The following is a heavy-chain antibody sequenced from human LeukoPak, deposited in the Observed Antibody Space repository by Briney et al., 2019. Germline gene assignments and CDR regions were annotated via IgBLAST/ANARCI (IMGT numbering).Heavy chain of an antibody. D-gene: IGHD2-2*01. J-gene: IGHJ6*03. CDR1: GFTFSSYS. Sequence: GGSLRLSCAASGFTFSSYSMNWVRQAPGKGLEWVSSISSSSSYIYYADSVKGRFTISRDNAKNSLYLQMNSLRAEDTAVYYCARVNKIDRGRYCSSTSCYFKYYYYYMDVWGKGTTVTVSS. CDR3: ARVNKIDRGRYCSSTSCYFKYYYYYMDV. V-gene: IGHV3-21*01. CDR2: ISSSSSYI.